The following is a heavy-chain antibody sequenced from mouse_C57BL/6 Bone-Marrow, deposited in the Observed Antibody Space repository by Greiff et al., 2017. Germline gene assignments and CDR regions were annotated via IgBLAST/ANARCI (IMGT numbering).Heavy chain of an antibody. Sequence: QVQLQQSGPELVKPGASVKISCKASGYAFSSSWMNWVKQRPGKGLEWIGRIYPGDGATNYNGKFKGKATLTADKSSSTAYMQLSSLTSEYSAVYFCAIRGAYYSYYYAMDYWGQGTSVTVSS. CDR3: AIRGAYYSYYYAMDY. J-gene: IGHJ4*01. V-gene: IGHV1-82*01. D-gene: IGHD2-12*01. CDR1: GYAFSSSW. CDR2: IYPGDGAT.